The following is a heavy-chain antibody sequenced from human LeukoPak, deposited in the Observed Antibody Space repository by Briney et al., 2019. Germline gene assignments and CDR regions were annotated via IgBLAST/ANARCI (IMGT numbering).Heavy chain of an antibody. CDR1: GGSISTYY. CDR2: IYYSGST. CDR3: ARGYPKSTVDP. D-gene: IGHD1-1*01. Sequence: SETLSLTCTVSGGSISTYYWNWIRQPPGKGLEWIGYIYYSGSTNYNPSLKSRVTISVDTSKNQFSLKLSSVTAADTAVYYCARGYPKSTVDPWGQGTLVTVSS. J-gene: IGHJ5*02. V-gene: IGHV4-59*01.